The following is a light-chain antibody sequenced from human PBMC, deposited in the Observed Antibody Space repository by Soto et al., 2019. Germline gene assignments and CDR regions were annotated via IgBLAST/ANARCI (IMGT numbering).Light chain of an antibody. Sequence: QAVVTQEPSFSVSPGGTVTLTCGLNSGSVSPNYDTAWYQQTPGQAPRTLIYHTNTRSSGVPDRFSGSILGNKAALTISGAQPDDESDYYFVLYMNDGTLVFGGGTKLTVL. V-gene: IGLV8-61*01. CDR1: SGSVSPNYD. J-gene: IGLJ3*02. CDR2: HTN. CDR3: VLYMNDGTLV.